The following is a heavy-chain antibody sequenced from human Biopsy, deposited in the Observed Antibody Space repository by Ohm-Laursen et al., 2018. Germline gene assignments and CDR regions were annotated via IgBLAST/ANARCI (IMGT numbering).Heavy chain of an antibody. CDR3: ARDRGYYSDRTVPGYPDL. CDR1: GDSISSYY. V-gene: IGHV4-59*01. D-gene: IGHD3-22*01. J-gene: IGHJ2*01. CDR2: VYYTGST. Sequence: SETLSLTCTVSGDSISSYYWSRIRQPPGKGLQWIGYVYYTGSTDYNPSLQSRVTISVDTSKNHFSLRLRSVTPADTAIYYCARDRGYYSDRTVPGYPDLWGRGTLVTVSS.